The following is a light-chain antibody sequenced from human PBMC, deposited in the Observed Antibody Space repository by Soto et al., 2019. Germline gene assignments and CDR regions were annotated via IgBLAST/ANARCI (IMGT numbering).Light chain of an antibody. V-gene: IGKV1-33*01. J-gene: IGKJ5*01. CDR1: QDISNY. CDR3: QQYDNLPT. CDR2: DAS. Sequence: DIQMTQSPSSLSASVGDRVTITCQASQDISNYLNWYQQKPGKAPKLLIYDASNLETGGPSRFSGSGSGTDFTSTISSLQPEDIATYYCQQYDNLPTFGQGTRLEIK.